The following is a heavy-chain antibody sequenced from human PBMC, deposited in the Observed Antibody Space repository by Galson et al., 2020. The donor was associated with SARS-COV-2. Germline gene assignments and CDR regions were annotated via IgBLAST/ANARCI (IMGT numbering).Heavy chain of an antibody. CDR3: AREENFFLVVSGTRMFYFDY. Sequence: SETLSLTCAVYGGSFSGYYWSWIRQPPGKGLEWIGEINSSGSTNYNPSLKSRVTISVDTSKNHFSLKLSSVTAADTAVYYCAREENFFLVVSGTRMFYFDYWGRGTLGTVSA. V-gene: IGHV4-34*01. CDR1: GGSFSGYY. J-gene: IGHJ4*02. CDR2: INSSGST. D-gene: IGHD2-21*01.